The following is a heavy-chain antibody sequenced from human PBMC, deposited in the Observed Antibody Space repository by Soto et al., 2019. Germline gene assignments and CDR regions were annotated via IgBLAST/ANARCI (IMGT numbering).Heavy chain of an antibody. V-gene: IGHV3-13*01. CDR2: IGTAGDT. CDR3: ARGPMVRGVITHGYYYGMDV. CDR1: GFTFSSYD. Sequence: LRLSCAASGFTFSSYDMHWVRQATGKGLEWVSAIGTAGDTYYPGSVKGRFTISRENAKNSLYLQMNSLRAGDTAVYYCARGPMVRGVITHGYYYGMDVWGQGTTVTVSS. J-gene: IGHJ6*02. D-gene: IGHD3-10*01.